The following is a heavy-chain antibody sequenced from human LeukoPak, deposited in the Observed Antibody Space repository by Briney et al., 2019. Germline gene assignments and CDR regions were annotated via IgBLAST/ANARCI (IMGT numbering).Heavy chain of an antibody. J-gene: IGHJ4*02. Sequence: GGSLRLSCAASGFMFSGYWMSWVRQAPGKGLEWVANIEQDGSEKYYVDSVKGRFTISRDNAKNSLYLQMNSLRAEDTAVYYCARVFQFRSYDIPFDYWGQGTLVTVSS. V-gene: IGHV3-7*01. CDR1: GFMFSGYW. CDR2: IEQDGSEK. CDR3: ARVFQFRSYDIPFDY. D-gene: IGHD3-9*01.